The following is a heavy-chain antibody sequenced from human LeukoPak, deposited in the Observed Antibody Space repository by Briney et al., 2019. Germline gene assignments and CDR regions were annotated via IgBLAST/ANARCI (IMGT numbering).Heavy chain of an antibody. V-gene: IGHV3-7*01. CDR1: GLTFSRYY. D-gene: IGHD6-19*01. J-gene: IGHJ4*02. CDR2: IKHDGSEK. CDR3: ARDSRRQQWLVRGDY. Sequence: GVPLSLPCAASGLTFSRYYMRWARRARGKGLEWVTNIKHDGSEKYYVVSVKGRFTISRDNAQNSLYLQMNSLRAEDTAVYYCARDSRRQQWLVRGDYWGQGTLVTVSS.